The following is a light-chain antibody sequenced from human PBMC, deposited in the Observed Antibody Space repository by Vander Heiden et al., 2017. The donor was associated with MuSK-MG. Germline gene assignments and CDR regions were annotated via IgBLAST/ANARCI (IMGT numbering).Light chain of an antibody. J-gene: IGKJ3*01. CDR2: KAS. Sequence: DIQMTQSPSTLSASVGDRVTITCRASQSISSWLAWDQQKPGKAPKLLIYKASSLERGVQSRFSGSGSGTEFTLTSSSRQTDDFATYYCQQYNSYTFGHGTKVDIK. CDR1: QSISSW. CDR3: QQYNSYT. V-gene: IGKV1-5*03.